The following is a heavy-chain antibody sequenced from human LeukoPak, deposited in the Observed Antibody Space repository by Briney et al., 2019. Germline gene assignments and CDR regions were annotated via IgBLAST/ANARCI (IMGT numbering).Heavy chain of an antibody. D-gene: IGHD5-18*01. V-gene: IGHV3-53*01. CDR2: IYRDSNT. CDR3: AKGADVDTAMFQYYYYYMDV. Sequence: PGGSLRLSCAASGFTVSSKDMSWVRQAPGKGLEWVSTIYRDSNTYYTSSVRGRFTISRDNSKNTLYLQMNSLRAEDTAVYYCAKGADVDTAMFQYYYYYMDVWGKGTTVTVSS. CDR1: GFTVSSKD. J-gene: IGHJ6*03.